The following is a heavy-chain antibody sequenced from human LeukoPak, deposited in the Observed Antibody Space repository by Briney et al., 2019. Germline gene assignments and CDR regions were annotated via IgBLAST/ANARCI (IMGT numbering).Heavy chain of an antibody. CDR3: AKTYRDYFDY. V-gene: IGHV3-23*01. D-gene: IGHD5-18*01. CDR2: I. Sequence: GGSLRLSRAASGFTFNSYAMNWVRQAPGKGLEWISAIYADSVKGRFTISRDNAKNTVSLQLNSLRAEDTAIYYCAKTYRDYFDYWGRGTLVTVSS. J-gene: IGHJ4*02. CDR1: GFTFNSYA.